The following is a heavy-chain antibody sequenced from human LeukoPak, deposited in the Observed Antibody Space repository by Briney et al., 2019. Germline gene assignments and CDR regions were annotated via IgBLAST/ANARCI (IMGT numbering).Heavy chain of an antibody. CDR1: GFSFSRYW. Sequence: GGSLRLSCAASGFSFSRYWMSWVRQAPGKGLEWVANIKQDGSEKNYVESVKGRFTISRDNAKNSLYLQTNSLRAEDTAVYYCAKGLTWFGESPGGFDYWGQGTLFTVSS. J-gene: IGHJ4*02. CDR3: AKGLTWFGESPGGFDY. D-gene: IGHD3-10*01. CDR2: IKQDGSEK. V-gene: IGHV3-7*03.